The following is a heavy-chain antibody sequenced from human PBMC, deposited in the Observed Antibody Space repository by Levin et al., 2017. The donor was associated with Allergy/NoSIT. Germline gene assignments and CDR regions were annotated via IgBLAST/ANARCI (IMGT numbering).Heavy chain of an antibody. J-gene: IGHJ4*02. CDR3: AKGLRDIGAVAGY. D-gene: IGHD6-19*01. V-gene: IGHV3-30*18. CDR1: GFTFSSYG. CDR2: ISYDGSNK. Sequence: GGSLRLSCAASGFTFSSYGMHWVRQAPGKGLEWVAVISYDGSNKYYVDSVKGRFTISRDNSKNTLYLQMNSLRAEDTAVYYCAKGLRDIGAVAGYWGQGTLVTVSS.